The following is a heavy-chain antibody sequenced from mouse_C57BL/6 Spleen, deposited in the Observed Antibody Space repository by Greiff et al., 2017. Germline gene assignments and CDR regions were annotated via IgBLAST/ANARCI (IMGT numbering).Heavy chain of an antibody. CDR3: ARGGYSNYADYYAMDY. J-gene: IGHJ4*01. D-gene: IGHD2-5*01. CDR1: GYTFTSYW. CDR2: IDPNSGGT. Sequence: QVQLQQPGAELVKPGASVKLSCKASGYTFTSYWMNWVKQRPGRGLEWIGRIDPNSGGTKYNEKFKSKATLTVDKPSSTAYKQLSSLTSEDSAVYYGARGGYSNYADYYAMDYWGQGTSVTVSS. V-gene: IGHV1-72*01.